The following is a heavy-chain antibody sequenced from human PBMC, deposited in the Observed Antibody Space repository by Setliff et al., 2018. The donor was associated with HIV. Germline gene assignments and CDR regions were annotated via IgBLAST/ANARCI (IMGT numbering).Heavy chain of an antibody. J-gene: IGHJ6*02. V-gene: IGHV1-69*10. Sequence: SVKVSCKASGGTFSGYAISWVRQAPGQGLEWMGGIIPILGIANYAQKFQGRVTITADKSTSTAYMELSSLRSEDTAVYYCARGSCSGGSCYHYYGMDVWGQGTTVTVSS. CDR3: ARGSCSGGSCYHYYGMDV. CDR1: GGTFSGYA. D-gene: IGHD2-15*01. CDR2: IIPILGIA.